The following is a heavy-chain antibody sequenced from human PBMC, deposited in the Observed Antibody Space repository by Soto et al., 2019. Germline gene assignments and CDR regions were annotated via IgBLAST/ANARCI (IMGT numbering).Heavy chain of an antibody. CDR1: GFSCSTYA. Sequence: GALRLTCPVSGFSCSTYARSWVRQAAGKGLEWVSSISGAGETTNYADSVKGRFTISRDNSKNTLNLQMHSLRPDDTAFYYSAKWEDDFCIGYSDSWGQGTLVTVYS. V-gene: IGHV3-23*01. CDR3: AKWEDDFCIGYSDS. J-gene: IGHJ4*02. D-gene: IGHD3-3*01. CDR2: ISGAGETT.